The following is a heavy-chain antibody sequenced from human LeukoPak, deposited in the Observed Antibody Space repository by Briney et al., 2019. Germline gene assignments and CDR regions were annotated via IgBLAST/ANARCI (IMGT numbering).Heavy chain of an antibody. D-gene: IGHD3-3*01. CDR3: AREYDFWTGRDSSKGWLDP. CDR2: IYISGST. Sequence: PSETLSLTCSVSGVSINDHYWTWVRQPAGRGLEWIGHIYISGSTDYNPSLKSRVTLSVDMSKNRFSLRLTSMTAADTAVYYCAREYDFWTGRDSSKGWLDPWGPGILVAVSS. V-gene: IGHV4-4*07. J-gene: IGHJ5*02. CDR1: GVSINDHY.